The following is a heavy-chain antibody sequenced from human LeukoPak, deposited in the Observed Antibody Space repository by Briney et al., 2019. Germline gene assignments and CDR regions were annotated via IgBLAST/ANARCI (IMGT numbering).Heavy chain of an antibody. CDR3: ARGYSYGYDY. V-gene: IGHV4-34*01. J-gene: IGHJ4*02. CDR2: INHSGST. CDR1: GGSFSGYY. Sequence: SETLSLTCAVYGGSFSGYYWSWIRQPPGKGLEWIGEINHSGSTNYNPSLKSRVTISVDTSKKQLSLKLSSVTAADTAVYYCARGYSYGYDYWGQGTLVTVSS. D-gene: IGHD5-18*01.